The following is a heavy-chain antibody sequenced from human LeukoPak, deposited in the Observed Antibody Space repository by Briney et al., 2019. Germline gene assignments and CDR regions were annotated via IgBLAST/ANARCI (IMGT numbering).Heavy chain of an antibody. D-gene: IGHD3-22*01. Sequence: GASVKVSCKASGYTFTGYYMHWVRQAPGQGLEWMGIINPSGGSTSYAQKFQGRVTMTRDMSTSTVYMELRSLRSEDTAVYYCARDSADYYDSSGYYYYYYYMDVWGKGTTVTVSS. CDR1: GYTFTGYY. CDR2: INPSGGST. V-gene: IGHV1-46*01. CDR3: ARDSADYYDSSGYYYYYYYMDV. J-gene: IGHJ6*03.